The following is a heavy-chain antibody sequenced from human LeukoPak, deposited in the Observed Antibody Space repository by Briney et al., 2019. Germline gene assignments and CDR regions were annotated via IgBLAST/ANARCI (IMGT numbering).Heavy chain of an antibody. CDR1: GYSFAIYA. CDR2: INPDNGHT. V-gene: IGHV1-3*01. D-gene: IGHD5-18*01. Sequence: ASVKVSCETSGYSFAIYAIHWVRQAPGQRLEWVGWINPDNGHTKYSPKFQGRVSMTRDTSAATAYMDLSSLQSEDTAVYSCARALIPLETAARDPISDFWGQGTLVTVSS. CDR3: ARALIPLETAARDPISDF. J-gene: IGHJ4*02.